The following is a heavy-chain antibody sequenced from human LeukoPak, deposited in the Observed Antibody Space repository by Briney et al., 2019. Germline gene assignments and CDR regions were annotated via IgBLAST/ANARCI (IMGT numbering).Heavy chain of an antibody. CDR2: ISGRSGAI. V-gene: IGHV3-23*01. CDR3: TREGDRGVLLADYFDF. J-gene: IGHJ4*02. D-gene: IGHD3-10*01. CDR1: GFTFSDYF. Sequence: PGGSLRLSCSAYGFTFSDYFMAWLRQAPGKGLEWVSVISGRSGAIFYADSVKGRFAISRDNSNNRLHLQVSSLGAEDTAVYYCTREGDRGVLLADYFDFWGQGTVVAVSS.